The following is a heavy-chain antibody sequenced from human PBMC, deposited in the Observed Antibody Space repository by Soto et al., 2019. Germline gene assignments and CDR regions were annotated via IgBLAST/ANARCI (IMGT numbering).Heavy chain of an antibody. CDR3: ARDGLTDDLRTGGYWFDT. J-gene: IGHJ5*02. CDR1: GFTFSTFA. Sequence: PGGSLRLSCAASGFTFSTFALHWVRQAPGEGLEWVALISHDGRIEKYADSVKGRFTISRDNSKNTLYMQMDSLRLEDTGVYYSARDGLTDDLRTGGYWFDTWGQGTQVTVSS. CDR2: ISHDGRIE. V-gene: IGHV3-30-3*01. D-gene: IGHD3-3*01.